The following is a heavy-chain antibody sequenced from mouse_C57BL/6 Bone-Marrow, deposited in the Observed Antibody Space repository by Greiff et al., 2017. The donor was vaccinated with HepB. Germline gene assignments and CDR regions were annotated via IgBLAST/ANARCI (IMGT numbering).Heavy chain of an antibody. CDR1: GFSLSTFGMG. Sequence: QVTLKESGPGILQPSQTLSLTCSFSGFSLSTFGMGVGWIRQPSGKGLEWLAHIWWDDDKYYNPALKSRLKISKYTSKNQVILNIANVDTADTATYYCARILITSPFAYWGQGTLVTVSA. J-gene: IGHJ3*01. CDR2: IWWDDDK. CDR3: ARILITSPFAY. V-gene: IGHV8-8*01. D-gene: IGHD1-1*01.